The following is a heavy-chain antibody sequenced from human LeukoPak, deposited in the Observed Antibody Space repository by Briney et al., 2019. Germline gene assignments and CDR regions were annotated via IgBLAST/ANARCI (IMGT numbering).Heavy chain of an antibody. CDR1: GYTFTCYY. D-gene: IGHD3-16*01. V-gene: IGHV1-2*02. Sequence: ASVKVSCKASGYTFTCYYMHWVRQAPGQGLEWMGWINPNSGGTNYAQKFQGRVTMTRDTSISTAYMELSRLRSDDTAVYYCARLINGGRAFDIWGQGTVVIVSS. CDR2: INPNSGGT. CDR3: ARLINGGRAFDI. J-gene: IGHJ3*02.